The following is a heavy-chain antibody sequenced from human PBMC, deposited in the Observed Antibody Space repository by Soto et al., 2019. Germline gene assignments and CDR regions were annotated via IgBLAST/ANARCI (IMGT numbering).Heavy chain of an antibody. J-gene: IGHJ6*02. CDR2: INPNSGGT. CDR1: GYTFTDYY. CDR3: ARDQSPSSGWPGMDV. V-gene: IGHV1-2*02. D-gene: IGHD6-19*01. Sequence: ASVKVSCKASGYTFTDYYMHWVRQAPGQGLEWMGWINPNSGGTNYAQKFQGRVTMTRDTSISAAYMELNRLRSDDTAVYYCARDQSPSSGWPGMDVWGQGTTVTVSS.